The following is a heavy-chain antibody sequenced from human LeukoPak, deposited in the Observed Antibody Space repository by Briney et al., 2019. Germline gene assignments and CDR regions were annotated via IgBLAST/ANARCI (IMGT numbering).Heavy chain of an antibody. CDR2: IRYDGSNK. CDR3: AKGLPQRLFLEIYTDYFDY. D-gene: IGHD3-3*01. CDR1: GFTFSSYG. V-gene: IGHV3-30*02. J-gene: IGHJ4*02. Sequence: GGSLRLSCAASGFTFSSYGMHWVRQAPGKGLEWVAFIRYDGSNKYYADSVKGRFTISRDNSKNTLYLQMNSLRAEDTAVYYCAKGLPQRLFLEIYTDYFDYWGQGTLVTVSS.